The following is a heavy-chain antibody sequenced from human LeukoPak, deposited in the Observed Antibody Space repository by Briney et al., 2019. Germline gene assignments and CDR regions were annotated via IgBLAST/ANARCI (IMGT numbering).Heavy chain of an antibody. Sequence: PGRSLRLSCAASGFTFSSYWMSCVRQAPGKGLEWVANIKQNGSEKYYVDSVKGRFTISRDNSKNTLYLQMNSLRAEDTAVYYCASRAIAVANARGQGTLVTVSS. J-gene: IGHJ4*02. CDR3: ASRAIAVANA. V-gene: IGHV3-7*01. CDR2: IKQNGSEK. D-gene: IGHD6-19*01. CDR1: GFTFSSYW.